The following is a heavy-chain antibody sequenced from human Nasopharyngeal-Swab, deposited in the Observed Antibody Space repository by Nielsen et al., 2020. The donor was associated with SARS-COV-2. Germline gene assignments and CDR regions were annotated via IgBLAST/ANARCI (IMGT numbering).Heavy chain of an antibody. CDR1: GGTFSSYA. V-gene: IGHV1-69*13. J-gene: IGHJ5*02. Sequence: SVKVSCKASGGTFSSYAISWVRQAPGQGLDWMGGIIPIFGTANYAQKFQGRVTITADESTSTAYMELSSLRSEDTAVYYCARVGVVVVPAEGFWSGNEGFDPWGQGTLVTVSS. CDR2: IIPIFGTA. CDR3: ARVGVVVVPAEGFWSGNEGFDP. D-gene: IGHD2-2*01.